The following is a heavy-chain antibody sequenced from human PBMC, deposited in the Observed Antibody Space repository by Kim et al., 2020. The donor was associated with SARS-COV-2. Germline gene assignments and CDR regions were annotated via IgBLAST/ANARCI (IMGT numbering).Heavy chain of an antibody. CDR2: INTNTGNP. V-gene: IGHV7-4-1*02. J-gene: IGHJ6*02. Sequence: ASVKVSCKASGYTFTSYAMNWVRQAPGQGLEWMGWINTNTGNPTYAQGFTGRFVFSLDTSVSTAYLQISSLKAEDTAVYYCARHTAMVVYYYYGMDVWGQGTTVTVSS. D-gene: IGHD5-18*01. CDR1: GYTFTSYA. CDR3: ARHTAMVVYYYYGMDV.